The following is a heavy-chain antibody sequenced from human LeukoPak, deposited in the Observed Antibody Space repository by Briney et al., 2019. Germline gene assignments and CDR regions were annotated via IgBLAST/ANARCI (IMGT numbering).Heavy chain of an antibody. V-gene: IGHV1-69*04. CDR1: GGTFSSYT. J-gene: IGHJ4*02. D-gene: IGHD3-16*01. CDR2: IIPILGIA. Sequence: SVKVSCKASGGTFSSYTISWVRQAPGQGLEWMGRIIPILGIANYAQKFQGRVTITADKSTSTAYMELSSLRSEDTAVYYCAREGGGVSGSSYFDYWGQGTLVTVSS. CDR3: AREGGGVSGSSYFDY.